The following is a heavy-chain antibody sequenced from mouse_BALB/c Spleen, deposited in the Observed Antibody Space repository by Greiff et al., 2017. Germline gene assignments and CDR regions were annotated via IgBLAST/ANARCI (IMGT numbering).Heavy chain of an antibody. V-gene: IGHV5-12-1*01. CDR2: ISSGGGST. CDR3: ARHYGNYSVYFDY. Sequence: EVKLVESGGGLVKPGGSLKLSCAASGFAFSSYDMSWVRQTPEKRLEWVAYISSGGGSTYYPDTVKGRFTISRDNAKNTLYLQMSSLKSEDTAMYYCARHYGNYSVYFDYWGQGTTLTVSS. CDR1: GFAFSSYD. J-gene: IGHJ2*01. D-gene: IGHD2-1*01.